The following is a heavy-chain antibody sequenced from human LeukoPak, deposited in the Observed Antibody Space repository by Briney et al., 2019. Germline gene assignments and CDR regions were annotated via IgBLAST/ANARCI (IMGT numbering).Heavy chain of an antibody. CDR1: GFTCSSYA. J-gene: IGHJ4*02. CDR3: ARARYCSGGSCYFIDY. D-gene: IGHD2-15*01. V-gene: IGHV3-30-3*01. Sequence: GGSLRLSCAASGFTCSSYAMHWVRQAPGKGLEWVAVISYDGSNKYYAASVKGRFTISRDNSKNTLYLQMNSLRAEDTAVYYCARARYCSGGSCYFIDYWGQGTLVTVSS. CDR2: ISYDGSNK.